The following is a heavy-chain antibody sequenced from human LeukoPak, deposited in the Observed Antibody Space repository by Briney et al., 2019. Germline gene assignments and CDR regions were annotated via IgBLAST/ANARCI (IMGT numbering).Heavy chain of an antibody. CDR2: ISADSGNT. CDR3: ARVLGSSGWSPTQYFQH. CDR1: GYTFTTYG. V-gene: IGHV1-18*01. J-gene: IGHJ1*01. Sequence: ASVKVSCKASGYTFTTYGISWVRQAPGQGLEWMGWISADSGNTNYARNFHGRLTLTTDTSTSTVYMELRSLRSNDTAVYYCARVLGSSGWSPTQYFQHWGQGTLVTVSS. D-gene: IGHD6-13*01.